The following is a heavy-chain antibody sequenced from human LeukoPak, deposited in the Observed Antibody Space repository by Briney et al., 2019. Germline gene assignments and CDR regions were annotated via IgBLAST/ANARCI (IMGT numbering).Heavy chain of an antibody. CDR1: GFTFSSYA. CDR2: ISGSGGST. Sequence: GGSLRLSCAASGFTFSSYAMSWVRQAPAKGLEWVSAISGSGGSTYYADSVKGRYTISRDNSKNTLYLQMNSLRAEDTAVYYCAKELKSDTAMDALGGDDWGEPSLVSVSS. D-gene: IGHD5-18*01. V-gene: IGHV3-23*01. J-gene: IGHJ1*01. CDR3: AKELKSDTAMDALGGDD.